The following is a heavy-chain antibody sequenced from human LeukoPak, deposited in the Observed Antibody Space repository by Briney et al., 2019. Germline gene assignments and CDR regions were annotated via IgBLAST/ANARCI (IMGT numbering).Heavy chain of an antibody. V-gene: IGHV3-23*01. CDR3: AKSDDSSGYYYGVVY. CDR1: GFTFSSYA. CDR2: ISGSGSST. D-gene: IGHD3-22*01. J-gene: IGHJ4*02. Sequence: GGSLRLSCAASGFTFSSYAMSWVRQAPGKGLEWVSGISGSGSSTYYADSVKGRFTISRDNSKNTLYLQMNSLRAEDTAVYYCAKSDDSSGYYYGVVYWGQGTLVTVSS.